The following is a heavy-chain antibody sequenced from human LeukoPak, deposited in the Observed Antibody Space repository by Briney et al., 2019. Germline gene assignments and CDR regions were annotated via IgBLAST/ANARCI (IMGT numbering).Heavy chain of an antibody. CDR1: GDSITRSGYY. D-gene: IGHD4-17*01. Sequence: PSQTLSLTCSVSGDSITRSGYYWTWIRQHPETGLEWIGNIYYSGSTYYNPSLKSRVTISLDTSKNQFSLNLNSVTAADTAVYYCARAEDYGDSLYYFDFWGQGTLVTVSS. CDR2: IYYSGST. CDR3: ARAEDYGDSLYYFDF. V-gene: IGHV4-31*03. J-gene: IGHJ4*01.